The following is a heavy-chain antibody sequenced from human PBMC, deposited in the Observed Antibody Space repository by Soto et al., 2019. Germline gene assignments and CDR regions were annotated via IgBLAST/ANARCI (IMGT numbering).Heavy chain of an antibody. CDR2: IYWDDDK. CDR1: GFSLSTSGVG. D-gene: IGHD3-9*01. J-gene: IGHJ5*02. Sequence: QITLKESGPTLVKPTQTLTLTCTFSGFSLSTSGVGVGWIRQPPGKALECLALIYWDDDKRYSPSLKSRLTITKDTSKTQVVLTMTNMDPVDTATYYCAHTKGSFGCLDPWGQGTLVTVSS. CDR3: AHTKGSFGCLDP. V-gene: IGHV2-5*02.